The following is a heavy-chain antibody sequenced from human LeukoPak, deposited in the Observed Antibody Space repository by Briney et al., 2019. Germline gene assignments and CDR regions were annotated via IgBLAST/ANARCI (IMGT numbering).Heavy chain of an antibody. CDR1: GGSISSYY. J-gene: IGHJ6*02. Sequence: PSETLSLTCTVSGGSISSYYWSWIRQPPGKGLEWIGYIHYSGSTNYNPSLKSRVTISVDTSKNQFSLKLSSVTAADTAVYYCARTYYDIAGYYYGMDVWGQGTTVTVSS. D-gene: IGHD3-9*01. CDR2: IHYSGST. V-gene: IGHV4-59*01. CDR3: ARTYYDIAGYYYGMDV.